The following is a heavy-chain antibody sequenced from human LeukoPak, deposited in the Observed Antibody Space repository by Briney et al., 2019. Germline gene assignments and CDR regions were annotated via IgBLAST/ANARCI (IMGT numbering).Heavy chain of an antibody. D-gene: IGHD3-22*01. V-gene: IGHV1-18*01. CDR1: GYTFTSYG. CDR2: ISAYNGNT. J-gene: IGHJ4*02. CDR3: ARDRGTMIVVSPLLY. Sequence: ASVTVSFKASGYTFTSYGISWVRQAPGQGLEWMGWISAYNGNTNYAQKLQGRVTMTTDTSTSTAYMELRSLRSDDTAVYYCARDRGTMIVVSPLLYWGQGTLVTVSS.